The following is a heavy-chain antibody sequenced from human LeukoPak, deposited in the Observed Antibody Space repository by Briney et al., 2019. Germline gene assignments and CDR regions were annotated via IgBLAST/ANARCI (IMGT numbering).Heavy chain of an antibody. D-gene: IGHD3-3*01. V-gene: IGHV3-21*01. CDR2: ISPDSNHI. J-gene: IGHJ4*02. CDR3: TRLLLESSPPNDF. CDR1: GFTFSSYA. Sequence: PGGSLRLSCAASGFTFSSYAMSWVRQAPGKGLEWVSSISPDSNHIYYADSVRGRFTMSRDDSQNSLHLRMNSLRADDTAVYYCTRLLLESSPPNDFWGQGTLVAVSS.